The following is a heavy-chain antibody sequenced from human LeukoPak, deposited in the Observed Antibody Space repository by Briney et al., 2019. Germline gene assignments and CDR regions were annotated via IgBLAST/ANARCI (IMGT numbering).Heavy chain of an antibody. CDR1: GFTFSSYA. CDR2: ISYDGSNK. CDR3: AKDHFQLGAPGDFWSGYYHGYAFDI. Sequence: PGGALRFSCAASGFTFSSYAMHWVRQAPGKGLEWVAVISYDGSNKYYADSVKGRFTISRDNSKNTLYLQMNSLRAEDTAVYYCAKDHFQLGAPGDFWSGYYHGYAFDIWGQGTMVTVSS. V-gene: IGHV3-30-3*01. J-gene: IGHJ3*02. D-gene: IGHD3-3*01.